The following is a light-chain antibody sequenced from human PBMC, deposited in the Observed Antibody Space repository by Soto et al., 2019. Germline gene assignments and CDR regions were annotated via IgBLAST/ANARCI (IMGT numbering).Light chain of an antibody. J-gene: IGKJ1*01. CDR3: HQYNSYSWT. CDR1: QSISSW. Sequence: DIQMTQSPSTLSASVGYRFTITCRASQSISSWLAWYQQKPGKAPKPLIYDASSLESGVPSRFSGSGSGTEFTLTISSLQPDDFATYYCHQYNSYSWTFGQGPRWIS. CDR2: DAS. V-gene: IGKV1-5*01.